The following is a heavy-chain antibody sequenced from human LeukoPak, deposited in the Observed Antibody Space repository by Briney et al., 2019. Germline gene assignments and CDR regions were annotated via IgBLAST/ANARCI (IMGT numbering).Heavy chain of an antibody. V-gene: IGHV4-59*01. CDR1: GGSISSYY. D-gene: IGHD3-10*01. Sequence: PSETLFLTCTVSGGSISSYYWSWIRQPPGKGLEWIGYIYYSGSTNYNPSLKSRVTISVDTCKNQFSLKLSSVTAADTAVYYCAREVVRGVLYYFDYWGQGTLVTVSS. CDR2: IYYSGST. CDR3: AREVVRGVLYYFDY. J-gene: IGHJ4*02.